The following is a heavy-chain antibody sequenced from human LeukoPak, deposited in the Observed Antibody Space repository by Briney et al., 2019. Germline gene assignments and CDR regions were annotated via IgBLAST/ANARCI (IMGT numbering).Heavy chain of an antibody. CDR2: IYYSGST. CDR3: ARLPPAVVPAASFDP. Sequence: SETLSLTCTVSGGSISSSSYYWGWIRQPPGKGLEWIGSIYYSGSTYYNPSLKIRVTISGDTSKNQFSLKLSSVTAADTAVYYCARLPPAVVPAASFDPWGQGTLVTVSS. D-gene: IGHD2-2*01. J-gene: IGHJ5*02. V-gene: IGHV4-39*01. CDR1: GGSISSSSYY.